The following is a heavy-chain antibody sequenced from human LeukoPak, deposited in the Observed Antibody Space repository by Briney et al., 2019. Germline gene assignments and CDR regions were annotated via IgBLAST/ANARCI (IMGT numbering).Heavy chain of an antibody. CDR1: GFTFSSYA. D-gene: IGHD2-15*01. J-gene: IGHJ5*02. V-gene: IGHV3-23*01. CDR3: AKGYCSGGSCYSPPGFDP. CDR2: IRGSGGST. Sequence: GGSLRLSCAASGFTFSSYAMSWVRQAPGEGLEWASAIRGSGGSTYYADSVKGRFTISRDNSKNTLHLQMNSLRAEDTAVYYCAKGYCSGGSCYSPPGFDPWGQGTLVTVSS.